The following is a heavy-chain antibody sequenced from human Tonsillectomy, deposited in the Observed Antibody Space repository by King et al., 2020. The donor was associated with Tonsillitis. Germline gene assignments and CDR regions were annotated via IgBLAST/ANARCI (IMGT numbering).Heavy chain of an antibody. CDR2: IYYSGST. Sequence: QLQESGPGLVKPSETLSLTCTVSGGSISSYYWSWIRQPPGKGLEWIGYIYYSGSTNYNPSLKSRVTISVDTSKNQFSLKLSSVTAADTAVYYCASPTHYGEHEAAFDIWGQGTMVTVSS. V-gene: IGHV4-59*08. J-gene: IGHJ3*02. D-gene: IGHD4-17*01. CDR3: ASPTHYGEHEAAFDI. CDR1: GGSISSYY.